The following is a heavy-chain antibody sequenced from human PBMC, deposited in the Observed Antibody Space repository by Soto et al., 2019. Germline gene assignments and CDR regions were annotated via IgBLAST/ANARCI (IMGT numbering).Heavy chain of an antibody. CDR1: GGTFSSYA. CDR3: ARVGNYGDYVNY. J-gene: IGHJ4*02. V-gene: IGHV1-69*05. D-gene: IGHD4-17*01. CDR2: IIPIFGTT. Sequence: SVKVSCKASGGTFSSYAISWVRQAPGQGLEWMGEIIPIFGTTNYAQKLQGRDTITTDETTSTAYKELSSQRTEDTAVYYCARVGNYGDYVNYWGQGTLVTVSS.